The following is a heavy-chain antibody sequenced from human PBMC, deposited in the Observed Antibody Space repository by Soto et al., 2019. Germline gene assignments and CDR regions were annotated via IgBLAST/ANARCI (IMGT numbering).Heavy chain of an antibody. CDR3: EKDPGGLRLYYFDY. CDR1: GFTFSSYA. Sequence: PGGSLRLSCAASGFTFSSYAMSWVRQAPGKGLEWVSAISGSGGSTYYADSVKGRFTISRDNSKNTLYLQMNSLRAEDTAVYYCEKDPGGLRLYYFDYWGQGTLVTVSS. D-gene: IGHD3-16*01. J-gene: IGHJ4*02. V-gene: IGHV3-23*01. CDR2: ISGSGGST.